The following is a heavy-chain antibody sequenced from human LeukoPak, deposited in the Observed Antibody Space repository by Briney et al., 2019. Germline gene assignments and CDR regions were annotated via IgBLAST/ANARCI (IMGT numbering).Heavy chain of an antibody. CDR1: GFTVSSNY. CDR3: ARAEFYGDYLSTYDY. Sequence: GGSLRLSCAASGFTVSSNYMSWVRQAPGKGPEWVSVIYSGGSTYYADSVKGRFTISRDNSKNTLYLQMNSLRAEDTAVYYCARAEFYGDYLSTYDYWGQGTLVTVSS. V-gene: IGHV3-53*01. J-gene: IGHJ4*02. CDR2: IYSGGST. D-gene: IGHD4-17*01.